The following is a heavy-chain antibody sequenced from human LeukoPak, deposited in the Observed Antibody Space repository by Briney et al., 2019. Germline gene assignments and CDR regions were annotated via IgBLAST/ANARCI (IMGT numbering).Heavy chain of an antibody. Sequence: GGSLRLSCVASGSSLSGYWMYWVRQAPGKGLMYISRNNGDGSTTNYADVVKGRFTMSRDNVKNTLYLQINSLRVEDTAVYYCARDPRNVGLAPWGQGTLVTVSS. CDR3: ARDPRNVGLAP. D-gene: IGHD2-15*01. V-gene: IGHV3-74*01. J-gene: IGHJ5*02. CDR1: GSSLSGYW. CDR2: NNGDGSTT.